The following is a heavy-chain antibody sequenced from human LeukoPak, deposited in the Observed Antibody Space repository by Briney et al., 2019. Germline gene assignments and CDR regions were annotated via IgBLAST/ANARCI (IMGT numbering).Heavy chain of an antibody. D-gene: IGHD3-22*01. CDR2: INAGNGNT. CDR3: ARDYDRNYYFDY. J-gene: IGHJ4*02. Sequence: ASVKVSCKASGYTFTSYAMHWVRQAPGQRLEWMGWINAGNGNTKYSQKFQGRVTITRDTSASTAYMELSSLRSEDTAVYYCARDYDRNYYFDYWGQGTLVTVSS. CDR1: GYTFTSYA. V-gene: IGHV1-3*01.